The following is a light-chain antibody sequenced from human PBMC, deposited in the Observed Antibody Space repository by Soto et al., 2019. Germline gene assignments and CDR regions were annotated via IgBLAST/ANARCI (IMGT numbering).Light chain of an antibody. CDR2: CAS. CDR1: QDISIS. Sequence: IQLTQYPSSLSASVGDRVTITCRASQDISISLDWYQHKAGKDPNLLIYCASILQSGVQSGFSGSGFGTDFTLTISSLRAEDFAIYFCQQTKSYPSTFGGGTKVDIK. CDR3: QQTKSYPST. V-gene: IGKV1-13*02. J-gene: IGKJ4*01.